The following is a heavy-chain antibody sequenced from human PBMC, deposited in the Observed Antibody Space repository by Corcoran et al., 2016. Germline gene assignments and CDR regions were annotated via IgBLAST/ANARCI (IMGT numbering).Heavy chain of an antibody. Sequence: QVQLVQSGAEVKKPGASVKVSCKASGYIFTSYAMHWVRQAPGQRLEWMGWINAGNGNTKYSQKFQGRVTITRDTSASTAYMELSSLRSEDTAVYYCASVRWLQLPLFDDWGQGTLVTVSS. J-gene: IGHJ4*02. CDR1: GYIFTSYA. D-gene: IGHD5-12*01. V-gene: IGHV1-3*01. CDR3: ASVRWLQLPLFDD. CDR2: INAGNGNT.